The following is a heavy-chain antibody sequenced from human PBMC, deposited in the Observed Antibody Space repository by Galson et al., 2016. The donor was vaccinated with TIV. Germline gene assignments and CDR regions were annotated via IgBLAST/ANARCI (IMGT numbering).Heavy chain of an antibody. CDR2: ISGGSYSL. CDR1: GFNFRSYA. V-gene: IGHV3-23*01. CDR3: AIDPDGAYYYDSGSYYKDH. D-gene: IGHD3-10*01. J-gene: IGHJ4*02. Sequence: SLRLSCAASGFNFRSYAMNWVRHAPGEGLEWVSLISGGSYSLNYADSVKGRFTISRDDAKNTLSLQMNSLRAEDTATYYCAIDPDGAYYYDSGSYYKDHRGQGTLVTVSS.